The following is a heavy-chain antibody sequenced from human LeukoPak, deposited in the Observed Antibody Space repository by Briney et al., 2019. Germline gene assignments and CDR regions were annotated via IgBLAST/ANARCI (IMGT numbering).Heavy chain of an antibody. D-gene: IGHD3-9*01. J-gene: IGHJ4*02. Sequence: ASVKVFCKASGYILTAYYMLWVPETRAQGLVGMGWINPNSGGTNYAQKFQGRVTMTRDTSITTAYMEMSRLRSDDTALYYCARSPHILTGENFDYWGQGTLVTVSS. CDR1: GYILTAYY. V-gene: IGHV1-2*02. CDR3: ARSPHILTGENFDY. CDR2: INPNSGGT.